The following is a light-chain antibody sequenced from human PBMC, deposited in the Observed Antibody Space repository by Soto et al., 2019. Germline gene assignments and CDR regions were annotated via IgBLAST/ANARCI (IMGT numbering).Light chain of an antibody. CDR1: QTVSRH. Sequence: EIVMTQSPGTLSVSPGARATLSCRASQTVSRHLAWYQQKPGQAPRLLIFGASTRATGIPDRFSGSGSGTDFTLTISFLQSEDFAVYYCQQYNTWPLITFGPGTRLDIK. CDR3: QQYNTWPLIT. V-gene: IGKV3-15*01. J-gene: IGKJ5*01. CDR2: GAS.